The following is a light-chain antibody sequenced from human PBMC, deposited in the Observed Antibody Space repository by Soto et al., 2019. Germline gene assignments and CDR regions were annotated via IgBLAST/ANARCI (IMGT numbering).Light chain of an antibody. V-gene: IGKV3-20*01. CDR1: QSVSSSY. CDR3: QQYGSSSYT. J-gene: IGKJ2*01. CDR2: GAS. Sequence: EIVLTQSPGTLSLSPGERATLSCRASQSVSSSYLAWYQQKPGQAPRPLTYGASSRATGIPDRFSGSGSGTDFTLTISRLEPEDFAVYYCQQYGSSSYTFGQGTKLEIK.